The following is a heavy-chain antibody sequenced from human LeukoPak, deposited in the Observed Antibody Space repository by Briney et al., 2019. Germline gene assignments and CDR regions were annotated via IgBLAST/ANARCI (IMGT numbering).Heavy chain of an antibody. V-gene: IGHV4-39*07. CDR2: IYYSGST. D-gene: IGHD2-15*01. CDR3: ARERVAPDVVVVVAAIDY. J-gene: IGHJ4*02. CDR1: GGSISSSSYY. Sequence: SETLSLTCTVSGGSISSSSYYWGWIRQPPRKGLEWIGSIYYSGSTYYNPSLKSRVTISVDTSKNQFSLKLSSVTAADTAVYYCARERVAPDVVVVVAAIDYWGQGTLVTVSS.